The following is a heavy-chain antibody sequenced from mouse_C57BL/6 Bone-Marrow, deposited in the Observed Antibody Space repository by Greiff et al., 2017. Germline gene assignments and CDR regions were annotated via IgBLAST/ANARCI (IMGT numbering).Heavy chain of an antibody. CDR1: GFTFTDSY. CDR3: AKRVDY. J-gene: IGHJ4*01. V-gene: IGHV7-3*03. CDR2: IRNKANGYTT. Sequence: EVHLVESGGGLVQPGGSLSLSCAASGFTFTDSYMSWVRQPPGKALAWLGFIRNKANGYTTEYSASVTGRFTISRDNSQSILYLQMNALRAEDSATYYYAKRVDYWGQGTSVTVSS.